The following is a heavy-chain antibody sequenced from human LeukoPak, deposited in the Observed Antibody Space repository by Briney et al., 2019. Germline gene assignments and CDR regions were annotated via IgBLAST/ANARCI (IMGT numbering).Heavy chain of an antibody. Sequence: PSETLSLTCAVSGGSIISGGYSWSWIRQPPGKGLEWIGYIYHSGSTYYNPSLKSRVTMSLDRSKNQFSLKVSSVTAADTAVYYCARNPRSGYFPHYHYYGMDVWGQGTTVTVSS. J-gene: IGHJ6*02. CDR1: GGSIISGGYS. V-gene: IGHV4-30-2*01. CDR2: IYHSGST. D-gene: IGHD3-3*01. CDR3: ARNPRSGYFPHYHYYGMDV.